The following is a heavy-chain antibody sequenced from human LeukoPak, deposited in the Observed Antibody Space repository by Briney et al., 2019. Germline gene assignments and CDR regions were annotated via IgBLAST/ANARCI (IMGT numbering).Heavy chain of an antibody. Sequence: SEALSLTCAVSGGSISSSNWWSWVRQPPGKGLEWIGEIYHSGSTNYNPSLKSRVTISVDKSKNQFSLKLSSVTAADTAVYYCARALPDYGDCESPFDYWGQGTLVTVSS. V-gene: IGHV4-4*02. CDR1: GGSISSSNW. CDR2: IYHSGST. CDR3: ARALPDYGDCESPFDY. J-gene: IGHJ4*02. D-gene: IGHD4-17*01.